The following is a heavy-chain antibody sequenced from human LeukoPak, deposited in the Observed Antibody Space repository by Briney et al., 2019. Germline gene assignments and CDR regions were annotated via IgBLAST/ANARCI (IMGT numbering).Heavy chain of an antibody. CDR2: VSSSGSTI. D-gene: IGHD3-10*02. Sequence: GGSLRLSCAASGFTFSSYEMNWVRQAPGKGLEWVSYVSSSGSTIYYADSVKGRFTISRDNAKNSLYLQMNSLRAEDTAVYYCAELGITMIGGVWGKGTTVNISS. V-gene: IGHV3-48*03. CDR3: AELGITMIGGV. CDR1: GFTFSSYE. J-gene: IGHJ6*04.